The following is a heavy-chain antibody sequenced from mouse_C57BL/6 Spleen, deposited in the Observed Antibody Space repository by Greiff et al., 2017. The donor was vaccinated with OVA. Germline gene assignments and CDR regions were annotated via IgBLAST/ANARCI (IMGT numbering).Heavy chain of an antibody. CDR3: ARYHSNYAVDY. J-gene: IGHJ2*01. CDR1: GYTFTNYW. CDR2: IYPGGGYT. V-gene: IGHV1-63*01. D-gene: IGHD2-5*01. Sequence: QVQLQQSGAELVRPGTSVKMSCKASGYTFTNYWIGWAKQRPGHGLEWIGDIYPGGGYTNYNEKFKGKATLTADKSSSTAYMQISSLTSEDSAIYYCARYHSNYAVDYWGQGTTLTVSS.